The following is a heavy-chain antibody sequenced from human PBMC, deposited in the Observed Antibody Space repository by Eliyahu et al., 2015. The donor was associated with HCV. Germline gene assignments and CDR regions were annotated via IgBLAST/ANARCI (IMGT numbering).Heavy chain of an antibody. J-gene: IGHJ4*02. Sequence: QVQLQESGPGLVKPSQTLSLTCTVSGGSISSGGYYWSWXRXHPGKGLEWIGYIYYSGSTYYNPSLKSRVTISVDTSKNQFSLKLSSVTAADTAVYYCARILWFGEFYYDYWGQGTLVTVSS. CDR2: IYYSGST. CDR1: GGSISSGGYY. V-gene: IGHV4-31*03. D-gene: IGHD3-10*01. CDR3: ARILWFGEFYYDY.